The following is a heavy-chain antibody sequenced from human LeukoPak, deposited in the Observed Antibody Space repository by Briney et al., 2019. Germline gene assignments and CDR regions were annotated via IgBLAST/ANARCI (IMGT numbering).Heavy chain of an antibody. CDR1: GFSFSYYG. Sequence: GGSLRLSCAASGFSFSYYGVHWVRQAPGKGLEGVALISYDGSDKYFADSVKGRFSISRDNSQKTLYLEMNSLISEDTAIYYCAKDMRPYSGDRSFLFDQWGQGTLVIVSS. CDR2: ISYDGSDK. J-gene: IGHJ4*02. V-gene: IGHV3-30*18. D-gene: IGHD1-26*01. CDR3: AKDMRPYSGDRSFLFDQ.